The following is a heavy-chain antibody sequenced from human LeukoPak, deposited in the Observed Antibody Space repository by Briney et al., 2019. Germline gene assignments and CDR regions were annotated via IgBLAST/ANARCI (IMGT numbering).Heavy chain of an antibody. D-gene: IGHD4-17*01. CDR3: ARGIFRGTVTAAY. Sequence: VASVKVSCKASGYTFTGYYMHWVRQAPGQGLEWMGWTNPNSGGTNYAQKFQGRVTMTRDTSISTAYMELSRLRSEDTAMYYCARGIFRGTVTAAYWGQGTLVAVSS. CDR1: GYTFTGYY. J-gene: IGHJ4*02. CDR2: TNPNSGGT. V-gene: IGHV1-2*02.